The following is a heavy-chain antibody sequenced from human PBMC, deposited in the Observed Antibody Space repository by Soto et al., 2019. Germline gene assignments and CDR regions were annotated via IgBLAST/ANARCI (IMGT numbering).Heavy chain of an antibody. CDR2: IYYSGST. V-gene: IGHV4-30-4*01. CDR3: ATDQTGRLVPAADSNWVDP. Sequence: QVQLQESGPGLVKPSQTLSLTCTVSGGSISSGDYYWSWIRQPPGKGLEWIGYIYYSGSTHYNPSPQSRLTIPVDTSKHHSSLNLSPVTAADTAVYSCATDQTGRLVPAADSNWVDPWGQGTLFTVCS. D-gene: IGHD2-2*01. J-gene: IGHJ5*02. CDR1: GGSISSGDYY.